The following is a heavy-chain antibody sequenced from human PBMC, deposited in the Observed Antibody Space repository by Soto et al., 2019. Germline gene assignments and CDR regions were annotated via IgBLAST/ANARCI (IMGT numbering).Heavy chain of an antibody. CDR3: ARHKSGYCSGGSCPTYYYGMDV. J-gene: IGHJ6*02. Sequence: LGESLKISCKGSGYSFTSYWIGWVRQMPGKGLEWMGIIYPGDSDTRYSPSFQGQVTISADKSISTAYLQWSSLKASDTAMYYCARHKSGYCSGGSCPTYYYGMDVWGQGTTVTVSS. D-gene: IGHD2-15*01. V-gene: IGHV5-51*01. CDR1: GYSFTSYW. CDR2: IYPGDSDT.